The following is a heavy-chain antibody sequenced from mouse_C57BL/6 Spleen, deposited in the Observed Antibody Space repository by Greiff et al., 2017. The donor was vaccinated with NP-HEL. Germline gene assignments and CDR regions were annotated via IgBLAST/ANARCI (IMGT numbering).Heavy chain of an antibody. Sequence: VQLQQSGAELVKPGASVKMSCKASGYTFTSYWITWVKQRPGQGLEWIGDIYPGSGSTNYNAKFKSKATLTVDTSSSTAYMQLSSLTSEDSAVYYCAREIYYYGSSYFDYWGQGTTLTVSS. D-gene: IGHD1-1*01. CDR3: AREIYYYGSSYFDY. V-gene: IGHV1-55*01. J-gene: IGHJ2*01. CDR1: GYTFTSYW. CDR2: IYPGSGST.